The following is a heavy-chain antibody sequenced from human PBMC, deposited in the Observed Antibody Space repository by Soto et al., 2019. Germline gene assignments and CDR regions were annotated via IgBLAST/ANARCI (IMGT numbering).Heavy chain of an antibody. Sequence: GGSLRLSCAASGFTFSSYAMSWVRQAPGKGLEWVSAISGGGGSTYYADSVKGRFTISRDNSKNTLYLQMNSLRAEDTAVYYCAKVSSSWYYFDYWGQGTLVTVSS. J-gene: IGHJ4*02. V-gene: IGHV3-23*01. CDR1: GFTFSSYA. D-gene: IGHD6-13*01. CDR2: ISGGGGST. CDR3: AKVSSSWYYFDY.